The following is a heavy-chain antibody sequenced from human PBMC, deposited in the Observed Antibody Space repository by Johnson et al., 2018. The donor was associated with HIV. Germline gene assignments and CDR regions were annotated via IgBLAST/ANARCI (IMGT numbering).Heavy chain of an antibody. Sequence: QMQLVESGGGVVQPGGSLRLSCAASGFTFSSYGMHWVRQAPGKGLEWVAGISYDGSNKYYADSVKGRFTISRDNSKNTLYLQMNSLRAEDTAVYYCARDNGAVAGPEGAFDIWGQGTMVTVSS. J-gene: IGHJ3*02. CDR3: ARDNGAVAGPEGAFDI. D-gene: IGHD6-19*01. CDR2: ISYDGSNK. V-gene: IGHV3-30*03. CDR1: GFTFSSYG.